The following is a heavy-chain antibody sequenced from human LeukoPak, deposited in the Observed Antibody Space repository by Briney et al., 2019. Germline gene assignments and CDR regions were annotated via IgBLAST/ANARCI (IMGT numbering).Heavy chain of an antibody. D-gene: IGHD3-22*01. Sequence: ASVKVSCKASGGTFSSYAISWVRQAPGQGREWMGGIIPIFGTANYAQKFQGRVTITADESTSTAYMELSSLRSEDTAVYYCARQYYYDSSGYYEFDYWGQGTLVTVSS. CDR1: GGTFSSYA. J-gene: IGHJ4*02. CDR2: IIPIFGTA. V-gene: IGHV1-69*13. CDR3: ARQYYYDSSGYYEFDY.